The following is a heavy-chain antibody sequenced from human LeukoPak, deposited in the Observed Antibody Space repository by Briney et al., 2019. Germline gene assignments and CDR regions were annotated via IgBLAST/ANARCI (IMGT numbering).Heavy chain of an antibody. Sequence: ASVKVSCKASGYTFTSYDINWVRQAPGQGLEWMGWINPNSGGTNYAQKFQGRVTMTRDTSISTAYMELSRLRSDDTAVYYCARVVYYYYMDVWGKGTTVTVSS. J-gene: IGHJ6*03. V-gene: IGHV1-2*02. CDR1: GYTFTSYD. CDR2: INPNSGGT. D-gene: IGHD1-26*01. CDR3: ARVVYYYYMDV.